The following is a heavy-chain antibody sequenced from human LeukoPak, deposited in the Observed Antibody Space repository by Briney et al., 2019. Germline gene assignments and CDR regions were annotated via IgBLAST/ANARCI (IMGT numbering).Heavy chain of an antibody. J-gene: IGHJ4*02. CDR3: ASTSPKYYYESSGYSSLFDD. CDR1: GGSISSSSYY. D-gene: IGHD3-22*01. Sequence: SETLSLTCTVSGGSISSSSYYWGWIRQPPGKGLEWIGSIYYSGSTYYNPSLKSRVTISVDTSKNQFSLKLRSVTAADTALYYCASTSPKYYYESSGYSSLFDDWGQGTLVTVSS. CDR2: IYYSGST. V-gene: IGHV4-39*07.